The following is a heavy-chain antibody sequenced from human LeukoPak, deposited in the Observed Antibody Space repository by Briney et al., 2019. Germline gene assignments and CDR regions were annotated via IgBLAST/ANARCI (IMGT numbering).Heavy chain of an antibody. J-gene: IGHJ5*02. D-gene: IGHD6-13*01. CDR3: ARQPGIAAALWFDP. CDR1: GGSISSCY. V-gene: IGHV4-59*08. CDR2: IYYSGST. Sequence: PSETLSLTCTVSGGSISSCYWSWIRQPPGKGLEWIGYIYYSGSTNYNPSLKSRVTISVDTSKNQFSLKLSSVIAADTAVYYCARQPGIAAALWFDPWGQGTLVTVSS.